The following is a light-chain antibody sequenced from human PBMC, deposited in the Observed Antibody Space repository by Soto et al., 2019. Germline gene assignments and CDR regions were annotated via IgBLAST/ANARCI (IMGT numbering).Light chain of an antibody. V-gene: IGKV3-11*01. J-gene: IGKJ5*01. CDR3: QQRQYWPPIT. CDR2: NAS. CDR1: LNVNSY. Sequence: VLTQSPATLSLTPGERATLSCRASLNVNSYLAWYQQKPGQAPRLLIYNASNRATGIPARFSGSGSGTDFTLTISSLEPEDVAIYYCQQRQYWPPITFGQGTRLDI.